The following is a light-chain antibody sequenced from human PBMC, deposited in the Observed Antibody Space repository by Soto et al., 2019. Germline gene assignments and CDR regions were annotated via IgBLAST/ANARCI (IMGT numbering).Light chain of an antibody. V-gene: IGKV1-5*03. CDR3: QQSYSAVRT. Sequence: DIQMTQSPSTLSASVGDRVTITCRASQSISSGLAWYQQKPGKAPKLLIYKASSLESGVPSRFSGSGSGTEFTLTISSLQPDDFATYYCQQSYSAVRTFGGGTRVEI. J-gene: IGKJ4*01. CDR1: QSISSG. CDR2: KAS.